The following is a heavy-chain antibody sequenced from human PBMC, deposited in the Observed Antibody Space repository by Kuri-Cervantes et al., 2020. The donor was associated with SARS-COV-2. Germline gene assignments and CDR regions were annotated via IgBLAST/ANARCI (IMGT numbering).Heavy chain of an antibody. V-gene: IGHV3-11*01. D-gene: IGHD2-15*01. CDR2: ISSRGGDVK. CDR1: GFTFSDYY. J-gene: IGHJ5*02. Sequence: GASLKISCAASGFTFSDYYMSWIRQAPGKGLEWVSYISSRGGDVKDYAHSVKGRFTISRDNTRGSVYLQMDSLRAEDTAVYYCARDGQRVYCSGGSSLNRCHYDRYGYSWGQGTLVTFSS. CDR3: ARDGQRVYCSGGSSLNRCHYDRYGYS.